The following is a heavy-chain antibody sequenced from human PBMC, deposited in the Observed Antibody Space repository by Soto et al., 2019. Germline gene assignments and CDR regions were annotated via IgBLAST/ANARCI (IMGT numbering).Heavy chain of an antibody. CDR2: ISSSSSTI. D-gene: IGHD6-19*01. V-gene: IGHV3-48*02. CDR1: GVTFSSYS. Sequence: EVQLVESGGGLVQPGGSLRLSCAASGVTFSSYSMNWVRQAPGKGLEWVSYISSSSSTIYYADSVKGRFTISRDNAKNSLYMQMNSLRDEDTAVYYCSVIAVADHYYYGMDVWGQGTTVTVSS. CDR3: SVIAVADHYYYGMDV. J-gene: IGHJ6*02.